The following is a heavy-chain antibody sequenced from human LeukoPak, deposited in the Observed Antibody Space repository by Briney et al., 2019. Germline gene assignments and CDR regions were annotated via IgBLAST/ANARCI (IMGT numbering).Heavy chain of an antibody. V-gene: IGHV4-30-2*01. Sequence: SETLSLTCAVYGGSLSTYSWSWIRQPPGKGLEWIGYIYHSGSTYYNPSLKSRVTISVDRSKNQFSLKLSSVTAADTAVYYCARDRPYYYGMDVWGQGTTVTVSS. J-gene: IGHJ6*02. CDR1: GGSLSTYS. CDR3: ARDRPYYYGMDV. CDR2: IYHSGST.